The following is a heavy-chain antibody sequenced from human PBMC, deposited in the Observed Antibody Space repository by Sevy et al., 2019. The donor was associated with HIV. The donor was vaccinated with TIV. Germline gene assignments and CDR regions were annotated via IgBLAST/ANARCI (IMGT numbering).Heavy chain of an antibody. CDR2: IYPGDSDI. Sequence: GESLKISCKSSGYSFTSYWIGWVRQMPGKGLEWMRIIYPGDSDIRYSPSFQGQVTITADKSINTAYLQWSSLKASDSAMYYCARHRLGYCSRTSCSGGDYWGQGTLVTVSS. D-gene: IGHD2-2*01. V-gene: IGHV5-51*01. CDR3: ARHRLGYCSRTSCSGGDY. CDR1: GYSFTSYW. J-gene: IGHJ4*02.